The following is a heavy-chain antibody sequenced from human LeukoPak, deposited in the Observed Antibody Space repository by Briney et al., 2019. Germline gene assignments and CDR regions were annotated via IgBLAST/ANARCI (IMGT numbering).Heavy chain of an antibody. CDR1: GYSFTSYW. CDR2: IYPGDSRT. CDR3: ARRRTANNPYYFDF. J-gene: IGHJ4*02. Sequence: GESLKISCKGSGYSFTSYWIGWVRQMPGKGLEWMGIIYPGDSRTTYSPSFRGQVTISAEKSISTAYLQWTSLKASDTAVYYCARRRTANNPYYFDFWGQGTLVTVSS. V-gene: IGHV5-51*01. D-gene: IGHD1/OR15-1a*01.